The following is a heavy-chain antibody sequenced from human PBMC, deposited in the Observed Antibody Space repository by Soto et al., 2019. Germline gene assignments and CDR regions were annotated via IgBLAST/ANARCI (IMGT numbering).Heavy chain of an antibody. CDR2: IYPGDHET. V-gene: IGHV5-51*01. CDR3: TRAESPDTAYFSDY. CDR1: GYTFSNFW. Sequence: GESLKISCQCSGYTFSNFWVGWVRQLPGQGLEWMGIIYPGDHETRYSPSFHGKVTISAEKSINTASLQMNRLYTEDSAVYYCTRAESPDTAYFSDYWGQGTLVTVSS. D-gene: IGHD3-3*01. J-gene: IGHJ4*02.